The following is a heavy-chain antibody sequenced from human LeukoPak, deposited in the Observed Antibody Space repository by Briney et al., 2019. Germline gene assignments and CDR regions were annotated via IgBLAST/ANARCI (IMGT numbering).Heavy chain of an antibody. CDR1: GFTFSSYG. Sequence: GGSLRLSCAASGFTFSSYGVHWVRQAPGKGLEWVAFIRYDGSNKYYADSVKGRFTISRDNSKNTLYLQMNSLRAEDTAVYYCAKAPSYGEYYYYYMDVWGKGTTVTISS. J-gene: IGHJ6*03. CDR2: IRYDGSNK. D-gene: IGHD4-17*01. V-gene: IGHV3-30*02. CDR3: AKAPSYGEYYYYYMDV.